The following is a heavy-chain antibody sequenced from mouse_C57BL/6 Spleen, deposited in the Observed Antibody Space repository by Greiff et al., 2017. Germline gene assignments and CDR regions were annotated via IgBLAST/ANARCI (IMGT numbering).Heavy chain of an antibody. CDR1: GYSFTGYY. CDR2: INPSTGGT. D-gene: IGHD2-4*01. J-gene: IGHJ3*01. Sequence: EVKVVESGPELVKPGASVKISCKASGYSFTGYYMNWVKQSPEKSLEWIGEINPSTGGTTYNQKFKAKATLTVDKSSSTAYMQLKSLTSEDSAVYYCARVIYYDYDDGPWFAYWGQGTLVTVSA. CDR3: ARVIYYDYDDGPWFAY. V-gene: IGHV1-42*01.